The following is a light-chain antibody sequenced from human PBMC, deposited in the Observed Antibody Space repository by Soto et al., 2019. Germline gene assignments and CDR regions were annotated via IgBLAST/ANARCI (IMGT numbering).Light chain of an antibody. CDR2: NVS. J-gene: IGLJ2*01. CDR1: SRDVGGYNY. CDR3: SSYTSSSTFVV. V-gene: IGLV2-14*01. Sequence: QSALTQPASVSGSPGQSITISCTGTSRDVGGYNYVSWYQQHPGKAPKLMIYNVSNRPSGGSNRFSGSKSGNTASLTSSGLHAEDEADYYCSSYTSSSTFVVFGGGTKVTVL.